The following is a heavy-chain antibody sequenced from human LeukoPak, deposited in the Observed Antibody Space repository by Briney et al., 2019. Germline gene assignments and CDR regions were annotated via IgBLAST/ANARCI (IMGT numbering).Heavy chain of an antibody. D-gene: IGHD6-13*01. V-gene: IGHV4-4*02. CDR2: IYHSGST. CDR1: GGSISSSNW. CDR3: ARDQGIAAAGPIGY. Sequence: PSETLSLTCAVSGGSISSSNWWSWVRQPPGKGLEWIGEIYHSGSTNYNPSLKSRVTISVDKSKNQFSLKLSSVTAADTAVYYCARDQGIAAAGPIGYWGQGTLVTVSS. J-gene: IGHJ4*02.